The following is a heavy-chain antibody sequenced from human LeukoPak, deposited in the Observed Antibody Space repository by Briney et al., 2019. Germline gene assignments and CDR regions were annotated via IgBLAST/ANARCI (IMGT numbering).Heavy chain of an antibody. CDR2: ISGSGGST. CDR1: GFTFSSYA. CDR3: AKGDGITIFGVATDFDY. Sequence: GSLRLSCAASGFTFSSYAMSWVRQAPGKGLEWVSAISGSGGSTYYADSVKGRFTISRDNSKNTLYLQMNSLRAEDTAVYYCAKGDGITIFGVATDFDYWGQGTLVTVSS. V-gene: IGHV3-23*01. D-gene: IGHD3-3*01. J-gene: IGHJ4*02.